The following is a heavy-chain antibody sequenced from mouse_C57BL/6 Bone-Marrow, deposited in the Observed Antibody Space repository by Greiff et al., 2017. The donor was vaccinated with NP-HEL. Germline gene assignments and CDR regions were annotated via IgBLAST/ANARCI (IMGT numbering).Heavy chain of an antibody. CDR3: APSYYYGIFAY. V-gene: IGHV1-72*01. J-gene: IGHJ3*01. Sequence: VQLQQPGAELVKPGASVKLSCKASGYTFTSYWMHWVKQRPGRGLEWIGRIDPNSGGTKYNEKFKSKATLTVDKPSSTAYMQLSSLTSEDSAVYYCAPSYYYGIFAYWGQGTLVTVSA. CDR1: GYTFTSYW. CDR2: IDPNSGGT. D-gene: IGHD1-1*01.